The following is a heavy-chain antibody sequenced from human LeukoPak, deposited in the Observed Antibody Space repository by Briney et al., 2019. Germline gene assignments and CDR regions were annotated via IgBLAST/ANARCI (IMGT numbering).Heavy chain of an antibody. Sequence: GGSLRLYCAASGFTFSSYWMSWVRPAPGKGLEWVSNTKHDGTEKYYVDSVKGRFTISRDNAKNSPYLQMNSLRAEDTAVYYCARVVVVPAASAEYFQHWGQGTLVTVSS. CDR1: GFTFSSYW. CDR3: ARVVVVPAASAEYFQH. V-gene: IGHV3-7*03. CDR2: TKHDGTEK. D-gene: IGHD2-2*01. J-gene: IGHJ1*01.